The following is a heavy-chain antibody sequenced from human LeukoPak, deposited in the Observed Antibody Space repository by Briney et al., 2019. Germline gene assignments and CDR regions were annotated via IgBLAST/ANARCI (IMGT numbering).Heavy chain of an antibody. J-gene: IGHJ6*02. CDR3: AGPHTMVRGVTGLYYYYYGMDV. CDR1: GGSFSGYY. Sequence: SETLSLTCAVYGGSFSGYYWSWIRQPPRKGLEWIGEINHSGSTNYNPSLKSRVTISVDTSKNQFSLKLSSVTAADTAVYYCAGPHTMVRGVTGLYYYYYGMDVWGQGTTVTVSS. CDR2: INHSGST. V-gene: IGHV4-34*01. D-gene: IGHD3-10*01.